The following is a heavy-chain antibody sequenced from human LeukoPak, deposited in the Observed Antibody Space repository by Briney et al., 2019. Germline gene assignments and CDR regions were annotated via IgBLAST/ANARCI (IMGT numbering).Heavy chain of an antibody. CDR1: GGTFSSYA. D-gene: IGHD6-13*01. V-gene: IGHV1-69*13. Sequence: ASVNVSCKASGGTFSSYAISWVRQAPGQGLEWMGGIIPIFGTANYAQKFQGRVTITADESTSTAYMELSSLRSEDTAVYYCARELMYSSSWRFDYWGQGTLVTVSS. J-gene: IGHJ4*02. CDR3: ARELMYSSSWRFDY. CDR2: IIPIFGTA.